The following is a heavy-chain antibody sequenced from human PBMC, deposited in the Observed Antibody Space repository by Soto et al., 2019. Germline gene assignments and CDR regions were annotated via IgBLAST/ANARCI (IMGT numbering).Heavy chain of an antibody. CDR1: GDSVSSNSAA. J-gene: IGHJ3*02. CDR2: TYYRSKWYN. V-gene: IGHV6-1*01. D-gene: IGHD6-13*01. CDR3: ARDSRGDQRPHIAAAGRDAFDI. Sequence: SQTLSLTCAISGDSVSSNSAAWNWIRQSPSRGLEWLGRTYYRSKWYNDYAVSVKSRITINPDTSKNQFSLQLNSVTPEDTAVYYCARDSRGDQRPHIAAAGRDAFDIWGQGTMVTVSS.